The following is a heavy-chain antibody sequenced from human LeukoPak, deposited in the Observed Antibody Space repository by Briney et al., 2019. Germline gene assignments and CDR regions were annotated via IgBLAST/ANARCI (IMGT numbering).Heavy chain of an antibody. CDR1: GGSISSYY. J-gene: IGHJ4*02. D-gene: IGHD5-18*01. CDR2: IYTSGST. Sequence: SETPSLTCTVSGGSISSYYWRWIRQPSGKGLEWIGRIYTSGSTNYNPSLKSRVTMSVDTSKNQFSLKLRSVTAADTAVYYCARSQYDAWIQLWLFDYWGQGTLVTVSS. V-gene: IGHV4-4*07. CDR3: ARSQYDAWIQLWLFDY.